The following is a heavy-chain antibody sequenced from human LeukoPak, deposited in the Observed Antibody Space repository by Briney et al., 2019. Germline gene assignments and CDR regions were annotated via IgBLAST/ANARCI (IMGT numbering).Heavy chain of an antibody. J-gene: IGHJ3*02. CDR1: GFTFSSYW. CDR3: ARDRGKRYYDSSGYFDI. V-gene: IGHV3-7*01. D-gene: IGHD3-22*01. Sequence: GGSLRLSCAASGFTFSSYWMSWVRQAPGNGLECVANIKQDESEKYYVDSVKGRFTISRDNAKNSLYLQMKSLRAEDTAVYYCARDRGKRYYDSSGYFDIWGQGTMVTVSS. CDR2: IKQDESEK.